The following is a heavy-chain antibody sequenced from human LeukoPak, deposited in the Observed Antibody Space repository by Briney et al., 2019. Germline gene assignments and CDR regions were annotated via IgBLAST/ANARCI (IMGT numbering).Heavy chain of an antibody. J-gene: IGHJ4*02. CDR3: ARGGIGFDY. D-gene: IGHD6-13*01. CDR2: ISSSSSYI. V-gene: IGHV3-21*01. CDR1: GFTFSSYR. Sequence: GGSLRLSCAASGFTFSSYRMNWVRQAPGKGLEWVSSISSSSSYIYYAVSVKGRFTISRDNAKNSLYLQMNSLRAEDTAVYYCARGGIGFDYWGQGTLVTVSS.